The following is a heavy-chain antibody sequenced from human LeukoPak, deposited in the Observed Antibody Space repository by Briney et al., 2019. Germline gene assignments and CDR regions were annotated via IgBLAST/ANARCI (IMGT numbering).Heavy chain of an antibody. J-gene: IGHJ4*02. CDR1: GYTFTGYY. CDR3: ARGAADEYSSSSGYDY. Sequence: GASVKVSCKASGYTFTGYYMHWVRQAPGQGLEWMGIINPSGGSTSYAQKFQGRVTMTRDMSTSTVYMELSSLRSEDTAVYYCARGAADEYSSSSGYDYWGQGTLVTVSS. V-gene: IGHV1-46*01. D-gene: IGHD6-6*01. CDR2: INPSGGST.